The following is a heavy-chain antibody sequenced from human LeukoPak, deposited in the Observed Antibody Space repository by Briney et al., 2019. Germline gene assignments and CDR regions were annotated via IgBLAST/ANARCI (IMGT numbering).Heavy chain of an antibody. D-gene: IGHD2-2*01. CDR1: ALSFRKAW. Sequence: HPGGSLRLSCAASALSFRKAWMSWVRQAPGKGLEWVSVIYSGGSTYYADSVKGRFTISRQNSKNTLDLQMNSLRPEDTAVYYCASDGRYCIITSCYGYYGMDVWGQGTTVTVTS. J-gene: IGHJ6*02. V-gene: IGHV3-53*04. CDR2: IYSGGST. CDR3: ASDGRYCIITSCYGYYGMDV.